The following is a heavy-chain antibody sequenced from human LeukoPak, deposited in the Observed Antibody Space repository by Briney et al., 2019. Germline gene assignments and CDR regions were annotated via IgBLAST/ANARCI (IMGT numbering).Heavy chain of an antibody. J-gene: IGHJ4*02. CDR1: GGSISSYY. V-gene: IGHV4-59*01. D-gene: IGHD3-9*01. CDR2: IYYSGST. CDR3: ARDYRGLRNFDWPIPFDY. Sequence: SETLSLTCTVSGGSISSYYWSWIRQPPGKGLEWIGYIYYSGSTNYNPSLKSRVTISVDTSKNQFSLKLSSVTAADTAVYYCARDYRGLRNFDWPIPFDYWGQGTLVTVSS.